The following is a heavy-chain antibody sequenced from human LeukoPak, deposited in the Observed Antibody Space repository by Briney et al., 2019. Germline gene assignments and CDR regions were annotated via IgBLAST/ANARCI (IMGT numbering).Heavy chain of an antibody. V-gene: IGHV1-18*01. CDR3: ARDLPQRGFDY. Sequence: GASVKVSCKASGYTFISYGINWVRQATGQGLEWMGWISAYNGKTNYAQKVQGRVTMTTDTSTSTAYMELRSLGSDDTAVYYCARDLPQRGFDYWGQGTLVTVSS. CDR1: GYTFISYG. CDR2: ISAYNGKT. D-gene: IGHD3-10*01. J-gene: IGHJ4*02.